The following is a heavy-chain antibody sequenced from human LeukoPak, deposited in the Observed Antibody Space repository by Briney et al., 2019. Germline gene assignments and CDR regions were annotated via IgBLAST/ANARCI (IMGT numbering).Heavy chain of an antibody. CDR3: AREGGFYRPLDY. V-gene: IGHV4-4*02. Sequence: SGTLSLTCAVSGGSVISTNWWTWVRQPPGKGLEWIGEVHLDGRTNYNPSLTGRLTLSVDLYENHISLKLTSVTAADTAVYYCAREGGFYRPLDYLGQGTLVTVSS. CDR2: VHLDGRT. CDR1: GGSVISTNW. J-gene: IGHJ4*02. D-gene: IGHD3-3*01.